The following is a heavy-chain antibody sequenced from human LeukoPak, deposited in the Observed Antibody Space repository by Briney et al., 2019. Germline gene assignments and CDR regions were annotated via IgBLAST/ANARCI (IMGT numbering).Heavy chain of an antibody. CDR1: GLSFSSYG. Sequence: GGSLRLSCAASGLSFSSYGMHWVRQAPGKGLEWVAVISHEGSYKNHADSVKGRFTISRDNSKNMVYLQMNSLRTEDTAVYYCARTREQRQVLDYWGQGTLVTVSS. D-gene: IGHD6-19*01. CDR3: ARTREQRQVLDY. J-gene: IGHJ4*02. CDR2: ISHEGSYK. V-gene: IGHV3-30*03.